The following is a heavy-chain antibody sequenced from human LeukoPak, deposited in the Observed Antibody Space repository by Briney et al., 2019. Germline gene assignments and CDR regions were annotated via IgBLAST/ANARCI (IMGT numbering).Heavy chain of an antibody. D-gene: IGHD3-9*01. CDR2: ISAYNGNT. Sequence: ASVKVSCKASGYTFIIYAITWVRQAPGQGLQWMGWISAYNGNTNYAQKFQGRVTMTTDTSTSTTYMELTSLRYEDTALYYCAGQADILTGSWAPLDYWGQGTLLTVSS. V-gene: IGHV1-18*01. CDR3: AGQADILTGSWAPLDY. J-gene: IGHJ4*02. CDR1: GYTFIIYA.